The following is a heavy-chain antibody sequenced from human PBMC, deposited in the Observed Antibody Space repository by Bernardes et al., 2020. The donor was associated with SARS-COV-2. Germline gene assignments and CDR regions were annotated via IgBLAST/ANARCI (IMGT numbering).Heavy chain of an antibody. CDR1: GFIFSSYG. Sequence: GGSLRLSCAASGFIFSSYGMHWVRQAPGKGLEWVAVISDDGSNKFYEDSVKGRFTISRENSENTLYLEMDSLRAEDTAVYYCAKGGDQWELLFAFDKWGQGTMVTVSS. V-gene: IGHV3-30*18. J-gene: IGHJ3*02. D-gene: IGHD1-26*01. CDR3: AKGGDQWELLFAFDK. CDR2: ISDDGSNK.